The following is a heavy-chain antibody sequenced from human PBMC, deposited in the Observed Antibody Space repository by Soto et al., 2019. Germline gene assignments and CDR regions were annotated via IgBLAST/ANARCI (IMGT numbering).Heavy chain of an antibody. D-gene: IGHD3-22*01. Sequence: PWGSLSLSCTGSGCSVRSNYHCWVCKAPGKGLEWVSVIYSGGSTYYADSVKGRFTISRDNSKNTLYLQMNSLRAEDTAVYYCARGPDYYDSSGYGYWGQGT. V-gene: IGHV3-66*01. CDR3: ARGPDYYDSSGYGY. J-gene: IGHJ4*02. CDR1: GCSVRSNY. CDR2: IYSGGST.